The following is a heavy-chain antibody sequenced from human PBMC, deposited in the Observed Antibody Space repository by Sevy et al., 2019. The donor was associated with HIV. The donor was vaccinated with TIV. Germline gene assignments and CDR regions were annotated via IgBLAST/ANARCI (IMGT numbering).Heavy chain of an antibody. CDR1: GFTFSSFF. Sequence: GGSLRLSCAASGFTFSSFFMSWVRQAPGKGLEWVANIKQDGSEKYYVDSVKGRFTISRDNARNSVYLQMNSLGAEDTGVYYCARDLTAPYYYYYGMDVWGQGTMVTVSS. CDR2: IKQDGSEK. CDR3: ARDLTAPYYYYYGMDV. D-gene: IGHD1-20*01. V-gene: IGHV3-7*01. J-gene: IGHJ6*02.